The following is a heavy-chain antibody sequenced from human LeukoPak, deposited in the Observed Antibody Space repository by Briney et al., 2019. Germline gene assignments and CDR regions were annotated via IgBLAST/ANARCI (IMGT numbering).Heavy chain of an antibody. D-gene: IGHD6-19*01. J-gene: IGHJ4*02. CDR3: AKDRSSGWYLLELVDY. Sequence: GGSLRLSCAASGFTFSNYAMHWVRQAPGKELEWVALISYDGSNRDYADSVKGRFTISRDDSKNTLYLQMNSLRAEDTAVYYCAKDRSSGWYLLELVDYWGQGTLVTVSS. V-gene: IGHV3-30*04. CDR1: GFTFSNYA. CDR2: ISYDGSNR.